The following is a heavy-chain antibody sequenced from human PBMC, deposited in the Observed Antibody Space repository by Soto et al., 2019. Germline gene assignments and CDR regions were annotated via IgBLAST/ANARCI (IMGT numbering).Heavy chain of an antibody. V-gene: IGHV3-53*01. J-gene: IGHJ4*02. CDR1: GFTVSSNY. Sequence: PGGSLRLSCAASGFTVSSNYMSWVRQAPGKGLEWVSVIYSGGSTYYADSVKGRFTISRDNSKNTLYLQMNSLRAEDTAVYYCALGTRLERERRRTLDYWGQGTLVTVSS. CDR2: IYSGGST. CDR3: ALGTRLERERRRTLDY. D-gene: IGHD1-1*01.